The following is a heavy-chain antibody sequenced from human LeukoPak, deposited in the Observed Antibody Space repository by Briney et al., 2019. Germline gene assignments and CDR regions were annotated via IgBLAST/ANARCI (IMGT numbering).Heavy chain of an antibody. CDR3: ARRNDILTGYYNGYYYYYMDV. J-gene: IGHJ6*03. V-gene: IGHV1-8*01. D-gene: IGHD3-9*01. CDR2: MNPNSGNT. Sequence: GASVKVSCKASGYTFTSYDINWVRQAPGQGLECMGWMNPNSGNTGYAQKFKGRVTMTRNTTISTAYMELSSLRSEDTAVYYCARRNDILTGYYNGYYYYYMDVWGKGTTVTISS. CDR1: GYTFTSYD.